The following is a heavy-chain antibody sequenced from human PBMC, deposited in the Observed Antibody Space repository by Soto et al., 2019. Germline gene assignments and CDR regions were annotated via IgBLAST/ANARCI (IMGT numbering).Heavy chain of an antibody. J-gene: IGHJ1*01. D-gene: IGHD2-15*01. CDR1: GFTFGDYA. Sequence: GGSLRLSCTASGFTFGDYAMSWVRQAPGKGLEWVGFIRSKAYGGTTEYAASVKGRFTISRDDSKSIAYLQMNSLKIEDTAVYYCTRDQYCSGGRCYPEYFQHWGQGTLVTVSS. CDR3: TRDQYCSGGRCYPEYFQH. CDR2: IRSKAYGGTT. V-gene: IGHV3-49*04.